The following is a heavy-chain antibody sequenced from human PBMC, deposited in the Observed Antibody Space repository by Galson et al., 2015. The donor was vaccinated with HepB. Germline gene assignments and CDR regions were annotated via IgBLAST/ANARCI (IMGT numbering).Heavy chain of an antibody. Sequence: SLRLSCAASGFTFSNAWISWVRQAPGKGLEWVGRIKSKTDGGTTDYAAPVKGRFTISRDDSKNTLYLQMNSLKTEDTAVYYCTTDPVVAAGLSAFDIWGQGTMVTVSS. V-gene: IGHV3-15*01. CDR2: IKSKTDGGTT. D-gene: IGHD2-15*01. J-gene: IGHJ3*02. CDR3: TTDPVVAAGLSAFDI. CDR1: GFTFSNAW.